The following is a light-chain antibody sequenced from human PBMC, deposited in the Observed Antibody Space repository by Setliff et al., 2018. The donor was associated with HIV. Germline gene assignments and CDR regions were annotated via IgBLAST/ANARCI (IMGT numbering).Light chain of an antibody. Sequence: QSALTQPASVSGSPGHSITISCTGSSSDIGRYNLVSWYQQHPARAPKLIISQATRRPSGVSNRFSGSKSGNVASLTISELQAEDAADYYCCSNTGRNTFVFGTETKVTGL. J-gene: IGLJ1*01. CDR2: QAT. V-gene: IGLV2-23*01. CDR3: CSNTGRNTFV. CDR1: SSDIGRYNL.